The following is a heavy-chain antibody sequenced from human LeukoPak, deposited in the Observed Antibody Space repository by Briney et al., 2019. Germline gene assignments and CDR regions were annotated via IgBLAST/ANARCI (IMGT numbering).Heavy chain of an antibody. CDR1: GFTFSSYA. CDR2: ISGSGGST. CDR3: AKDLHYCSGGSCYSEGYFDY. Sequence: GGSPRLSCAASGFTFSSYAMSWVRQAPGKGLGWVSAISGSGGSTYYADSVKGRFTISRDNSKNTLYLQMNSLRAEDTAVYYCAKDLHYCSGGSCYSEGYFDYWGQGTLVTVSS. V-gene: IGHV3-23*01. J-gene: IGHJ4*02. D-gene: IGHD2-15*01.